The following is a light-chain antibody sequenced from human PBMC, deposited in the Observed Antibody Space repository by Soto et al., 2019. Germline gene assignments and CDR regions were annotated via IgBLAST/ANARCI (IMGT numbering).Light chain of an antibody. V-gene: IGKV4-1*01. CDR3: QQYYSTPPT. J-gene: IGKJ2*01. CDR2: WAS. CDR1: QSILYSSNNKNY. Sequence: DIVMTQSPDSLAVSLGERATINCKSSQSILYSSNNKNYLAWYQQSPGQPPKLLIYWASTRESGVPDRFSGSGSGADFTLTISSLQAEDVDVYSCQQYYSTPPTFGQGTKLEIK.